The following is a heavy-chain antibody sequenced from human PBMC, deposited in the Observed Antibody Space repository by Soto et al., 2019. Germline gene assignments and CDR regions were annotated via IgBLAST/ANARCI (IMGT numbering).Heavy chain of an antibody. Sequence: PSETLSLTCAVSGGSISSGGYSWSWVRQPPGKGLEWIGYIYHSGSTYYNPSLKSRVTISVDRSKNQFFLRLRSVTAADTAVYYCARGYCSSTSCYIWDNWFDPWGQGNLVTVSS. CDR3: ARGYCSSTSCYIWDNWFDP. J-gene: IGHJ5*02. D-gene: IGHD2-2*02. V-gene: IGHV4-30-2*01. CDR2: IYHSGST. CDR1: GGSISSGGYS.